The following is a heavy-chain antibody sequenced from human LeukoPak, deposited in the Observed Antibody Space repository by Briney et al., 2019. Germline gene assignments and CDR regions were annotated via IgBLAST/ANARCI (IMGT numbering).Heavy chain of an antibody. CDR2: INPNSGGT. D-gene: IGHD1-14*01. Sequence: ASVKVSCKASGYIFTGYYMHWVRQAPGQGLEWMGWINPNSGGTNYAQKFQGRVTMTRDTSISTAYMELSRLRSDDTAVYYCAGVRDSTEAQGAFDIWGQGTMVTVSS. V-gene: IGHV1-2*02. CDR3: AGVRDSTEAQGAFDI. J-gene: IGHJ3*02. CDR1: GYIFTGYY.